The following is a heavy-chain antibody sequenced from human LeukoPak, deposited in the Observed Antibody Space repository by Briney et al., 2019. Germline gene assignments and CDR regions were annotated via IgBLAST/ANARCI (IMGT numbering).Heavy chain of an antibody. Sequence: KTSETLSLTCTVSGGSITSYYYTRIRQPPGKGLEWIGYIYYSGNTNYNPSLKSRVTMSLDMSKNQFSLRLTSVTAADTAVYYCAREDSGTSIDYWGQGTLVTVSS. V-gene: IGHV4-59*01. D-gene: IGHD1-26*01. J-gene: IGHJ4*01. CDR2: IYYSGNT. CDR1: GGSITSYY. CDR3: AREDSGTSIDY.